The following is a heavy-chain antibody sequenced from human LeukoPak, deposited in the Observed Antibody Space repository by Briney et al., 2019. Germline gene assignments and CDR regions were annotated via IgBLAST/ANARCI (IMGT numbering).Heavy chain of an antibody. CDR3: ARSYSSSWTFYYGMDV. D-gene: IGHD6-13*01. J-gene: IGHJ6*02. CDR2: IYYSGST. Sequence: SETLSLTCTVSGGPISSYYWSWIRQPPGKGLEWIGYIYYSGSTNYNPSLKSRVTISVDTSKNQFSLKLSSVTAADTAVYYCARSYSSSWTFYYGMDVWGQGTTVTVSS. CDR1: GGPISSYY. V-gene: IGHV4-59*08.